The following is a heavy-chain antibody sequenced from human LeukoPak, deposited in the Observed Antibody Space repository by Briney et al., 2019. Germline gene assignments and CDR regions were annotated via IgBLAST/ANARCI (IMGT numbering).Heavy chain of an antibody. Sequence: SETLSLTCTVSGASISSYYWSWIRQPPGKGLEWIGYISYSGSTNYNPSLKSRVTISADTSKNQVSLTLSSVTAADTAVYYCARHPELYFLDYWGQGTLVTVSS. V-gene: IGHV4-59*08. CDR3: ARHPELYFLDY. J-gene: IGHJ4*02. CDR2: ISYSGST. CDR1: GASISSYY. D-gene: IGHD2-8*01.